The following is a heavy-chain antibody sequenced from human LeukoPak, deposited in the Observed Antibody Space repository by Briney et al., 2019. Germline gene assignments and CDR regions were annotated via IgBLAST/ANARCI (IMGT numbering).Heavy chain of an antibody. Sequence: ASVKVSCKASGYTFISHSISWVRQAPGQGLEWMGWITAYNGNTNYAQKLQDRLTMTTDASTSTAYMELRSLRSDDTAVYYCARHGSRLYSSSSSYFDYWGQGALVTVSS. D-gene: IGHD6-6*01. CDR3: ARHGSRLYSSSSSYFDY. CDR1: GYTFISHS. V-gene: IGHV1-18*01. CDR2: ITAYNGNT. J-gene: IGHJ4*02.